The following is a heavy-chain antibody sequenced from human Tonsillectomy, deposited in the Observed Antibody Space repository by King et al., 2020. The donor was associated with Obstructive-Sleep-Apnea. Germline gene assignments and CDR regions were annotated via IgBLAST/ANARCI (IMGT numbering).Heavy chain of an antibody. J-gene: IGHJ4*02. CDR1: GGSISSYY. CDR3: ARGPSADFDY. V-gene: IGHV4-59*01. D-gene: IGHD2-15*01. Sequence: QLQESGPGLVKPSETLSLTCTVSGGSISSYYWSWIRQPPGKGLEGMSYIYYSGNTNYNPPLKSRFTISVDTPKNQFSLELTSVTAADTAVYYCARGPSADFDYWGQGTLVTVSS. CDR2: IYYSGNT.